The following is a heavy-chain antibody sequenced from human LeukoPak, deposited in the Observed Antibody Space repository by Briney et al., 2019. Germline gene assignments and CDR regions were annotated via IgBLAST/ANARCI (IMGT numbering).Heavy chain of an antibody. CDR3: ARDPSSTVVVTARDYMDV. D-gene: IGHD2-21*02. J-gene: IGHJ6*03. CDR2: ISAYNGNT. V-gene: IGHV1-18*01. CDR1: GYTFTSYG. Sequence: GASVKVSCKASGYTFTSYGISWVRQAPGQGLEWMGWISAYNGNTNYAQKLQGRVTMTTDTSTSTAYMELRSLRSDDAAVYYCARDPSSTVVVTARDYMDVWGKGTTVTISS.